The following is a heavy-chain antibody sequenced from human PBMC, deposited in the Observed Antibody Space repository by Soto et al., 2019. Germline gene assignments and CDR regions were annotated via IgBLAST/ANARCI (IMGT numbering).Heavy chain of an antibody. J-gene: IGHJ4*02. Sequence: GASVKVSFKASGYTFTSYYIHWVRQAPGQGLEWMGWINPITGGTNYAPKFQGRVTMTRDTSITTAYMELSRLRSDDTAVYYCARNYYDSSDRDYLDYWGQGTPVTVSS. CDR1: GYTFTSYY. D-gene: IGHD3-22*01. CDR2: INPITGGT. V-gene: IGHV1-2*02. CDR3: ARNYYDSSDRDYLDY.